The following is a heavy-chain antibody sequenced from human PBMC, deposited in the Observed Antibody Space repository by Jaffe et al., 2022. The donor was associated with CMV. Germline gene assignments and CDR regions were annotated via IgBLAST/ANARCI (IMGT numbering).Heavy chain of an antibody. J-gene: IGHJ5*02. Sequence: EVQLLESGGGLVQPGGSLRLSCAASGFTFSSYAMSWVRQAPGKGLEWVSAISGSGGSTYYADSVKGRFTISRDNSKNTLYLQMNSLRAEDTAVYYCAKAQYYDFWSGYPGAIGPWGQGTLVTVSS. D-gene: IGHD3-3*01. V-gene: IGHV3-23*01. CDR1: GFTFSSYA. CDR2: ISGSGGST. CDR3: AKAQYYDFWSGYPGAIGP.